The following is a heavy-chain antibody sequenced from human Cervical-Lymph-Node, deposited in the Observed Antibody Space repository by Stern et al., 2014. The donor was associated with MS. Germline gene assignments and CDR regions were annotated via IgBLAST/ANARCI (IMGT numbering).Heavy chain of an antibody. V-gene: IGHV3-30-3*01. D-gene: IGHD4-11*01. J-gene: IGHJ4*02. CDR2: ISYDGSKK. CDR1: GFSFTGHT. Sequence: EQLVESGGGVVQPGRSLRLSCPASGFSFTGHTMHWVRQAPGKGLEWVTSISYDGSKKQYAGSVKGRFTISRDTSKNTLYLQMNSLRVEDTALYDCAREDYRNYSPHIDYWGQGTLVTVSS. CDR3: AREDYRNYSPHIDY.